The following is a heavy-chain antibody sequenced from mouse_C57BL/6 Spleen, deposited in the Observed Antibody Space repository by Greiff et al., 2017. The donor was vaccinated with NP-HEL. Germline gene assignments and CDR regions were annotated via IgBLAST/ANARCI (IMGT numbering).Heavy chain of an antibody. D-gene: IGHD1-1*01. CDR2: IYPGSGNT. Sequence: SGAELVRPGASVKLSCKASGYTFTDYYINWVKQRPGQGLEWIARIYPGSGNTYYNEKFKGKATLTAEKSSSTAYMQLSSLTSEDSAVYFCARLEYYGSSYWYFDVWGTGTTVTVSS. V-gene: IGHV1-76*01. J-gene: IGHJ1*03. CDR3: ARLEYYGSSYWYFDV. CDR1: GYTFTDYY.